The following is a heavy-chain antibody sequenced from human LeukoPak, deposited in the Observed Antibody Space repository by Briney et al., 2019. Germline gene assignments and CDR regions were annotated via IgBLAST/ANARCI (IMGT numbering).Heavy chain of an antibody. V-gene: IGHV3-21*01. Sequence: GGSLRLSCAASGFTFSSYSMNWVHQAPGKGLEWVSSISSSSSYIYYADSVKGRFTISRDNAKNSLYLQMNSLRAEDTAVYYCASLTLWAARPPHDAFDIWGQGTMVTVSS. CDR2: ISSSSSYI. CDR1: GFTFSSYS. D-gene: IGHD6-6*01. J-gene: IGHJ3*02. CDR3: ASLTLWAARPPHDAFDI.